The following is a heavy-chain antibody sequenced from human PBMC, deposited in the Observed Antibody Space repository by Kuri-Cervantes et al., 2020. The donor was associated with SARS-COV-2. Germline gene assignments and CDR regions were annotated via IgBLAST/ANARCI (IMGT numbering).Heavy chain of an antibody. J-gene: IGHJ3*01. CDR3: ATESISVIVIYAFYF. CDR2: FDPQSDEK. CDR1: GHTLTELP. Sequence: ASVKVSCKVSGHTLTELPMHWVRQAPGKGLEWMGSFDPQSDEKIYAQKFEGRVTMAEDTSTDTAYLELSSLRSEDTAVYYCATESISVIVIYAFYFWGQGTLVTV. V-gene: IGHV1-24*01. D-gene: IGHD3-22*01.